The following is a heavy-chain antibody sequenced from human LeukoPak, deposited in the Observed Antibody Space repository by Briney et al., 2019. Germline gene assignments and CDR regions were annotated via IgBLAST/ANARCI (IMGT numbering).Heavy chain of an antibody. V-gene: IGHV3-48*04. CDR2: ISSSSSTI. CDR1: GFTFSSYS. D-gene: IGHD3-10*01. Sequence: GGSLRLSCAASGFTFSSYSMNWVRQAPGKGLEWVSYISSSSSTIYYADSVKGRFTISRDNAKNSLYLQMNSLRAEDTAVYYCARKAMIRSDEVAFDIWGQGTMVTVSS. J-gene: IGHJ3*02. CDR3: ARKAMIRSDEVAFDI.